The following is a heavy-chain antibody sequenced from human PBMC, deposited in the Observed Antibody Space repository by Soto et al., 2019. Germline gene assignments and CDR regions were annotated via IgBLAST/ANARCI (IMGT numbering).Heavy chain of an antibody. J-gene: IGHJ6*03. D-gene: IGHD2-15*01. V-gene: IGHV4-59*01. CDR1: GGSISSYY. CDR3: AGVAATREYYYYYMDV. Sequence: SETLSLTCTVSGGSISSYYWSWIRQPPGKGLEWIGYIYYSGSTNYNPSLKSRVTISVDTSKNQFSLKLSSVTAADTAVYYCAGVAATREYYYYYMDVWGKGTTVTVSS. CDR2: IYYSGST.